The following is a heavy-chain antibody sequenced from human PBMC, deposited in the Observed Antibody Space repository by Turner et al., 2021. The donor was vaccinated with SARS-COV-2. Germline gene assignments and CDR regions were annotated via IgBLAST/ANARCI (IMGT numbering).Heavy chain of an antibody. CDR3: ARQRLVVVPAAISNGMDV. V-gene: IGHV4-39*01. CDR2: ICYSGRT. Sequence: QLQLQESGPGLVQPSETLSRPCPVPGDSLSRFSYYWGWIRQPPGKGLAWIGSICYSGRTYYNPSHKSRVTITVDTSKNQFSLKLSSVTAADTAVYYCARQRLVVVPAAISNGMDVWGQGTTVTVSS. J-gene: IGHJ6*02. CDR1: GDSLSRFSYY. D-gene: IGHD2-2*01.